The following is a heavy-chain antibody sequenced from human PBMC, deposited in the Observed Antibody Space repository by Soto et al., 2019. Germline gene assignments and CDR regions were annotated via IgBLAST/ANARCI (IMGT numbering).Heavy chain of an antibody. V-gene: IGHV5-51*01. Sequence: PGESLKISCKGSGSSFTTYWIGWVRQMPGKGLEWMGIIYPDDSDVRYSPSFQGQVTISFDKSINTAYLQWSSLKASDTALYYCARYSLNDYSNYFDYWGQGTRVTVS. CDR2: IYPDDSDV. CDR1: GSSFTTYW. J-gene: IGHJ4*02. CDR3: ARYSLNDYSNYFDY. D-gene: IGHD4-4*01.